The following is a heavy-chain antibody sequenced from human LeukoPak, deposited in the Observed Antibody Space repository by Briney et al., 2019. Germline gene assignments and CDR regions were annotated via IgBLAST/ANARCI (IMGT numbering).Heavy chain of an antibody. V-gene: IGHV4-61*02. J-gene: IGHJ4*02. Sequence: PSETLSLTCTVSGGSINGGNYYWTWIRQPAGKGLEWIGRISPSGSTNYNPSLTSRVTISVDTSKNQFSLKLSFVTAADTAVYYCARVSYQEGVDYWGQGTLVTVSS. CDR3: ARVSYQEGVDY. CDR1: GGSINGGNYY. D-gene: IGHD2-2*01. CDR2: ISPSGST.